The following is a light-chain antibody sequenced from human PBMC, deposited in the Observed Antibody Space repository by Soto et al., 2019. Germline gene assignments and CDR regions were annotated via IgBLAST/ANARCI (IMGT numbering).Light chain of an antibody. V-gene: IGKV1-5*03. CDR1: QSISSW. Sequence: DIQMTQSPSTLSASVGDRVTITCRASQSISSWLAWYQQKPGKAPKLLIYKASSLESGVPARFIGRGSGTEFTLTISSLQPDDFATYYCQQYNSYPWTFGLGTKVEIK. CDR3: QQYNSYPWT. CDR2: KAS. J-gene: IGKJ1*01.